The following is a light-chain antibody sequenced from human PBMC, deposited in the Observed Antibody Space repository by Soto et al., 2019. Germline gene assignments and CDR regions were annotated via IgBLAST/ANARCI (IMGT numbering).Light chain of an antibody. CDR1: QSVLYSSNNKNY. V-gene: IGKV4-1*01. J-gene: IGKJ4*01. Sequence: DIVMTQSPDSLAVSLGERATINCKSSQSVLYSSNNKNYLAWYQQKPGQPPKLLIYWASTREFGVPDRFSGSGSETDFTLTISSLQAEDVAVYYCQQYYNTPLTFGGGTKVEIK. CDR2: WAS. CDR3: QQYYNTPLT.